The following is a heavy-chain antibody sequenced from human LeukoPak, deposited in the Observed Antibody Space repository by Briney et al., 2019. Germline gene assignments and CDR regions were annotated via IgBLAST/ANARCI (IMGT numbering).Heavy chain of an antibody. V-gene: IGHV4-39*01. CDR3: AKGLPLVTYYDYVWGSPGLFDY. J-gene: IGHJ4*02. D-gene: IGHD3-16*01. Sequence: SETLSLTCTVSDGSISSSSYYWGWIRQPPGKGLEWIGSIYYSGSTYYNPSLKSRVTISVDTSKNQFSLKLSSVTAADTAVYYCAKGLPLVTYYDYVWGSPGLFDYWGQGTLVTVSS. CDR1: DGSISSSSYY. CDR2: IYYSGST.